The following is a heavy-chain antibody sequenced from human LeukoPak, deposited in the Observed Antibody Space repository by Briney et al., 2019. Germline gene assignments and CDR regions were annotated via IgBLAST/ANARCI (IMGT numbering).Heavy chain of an antibody. D-gene: IGHD6-19*01. J-gene: IGHJ6*02. Sequence: SETLSLTCTVSGGSISSYYWSWIRQPPGKGLEWIGYIYYSGSTNYNPSLKSRVTISVDTSKNQFSLKLSSVTAADTAVYYCARVFRVAGTLEPSKDYYGMDVWGQGTTVTVSS. V-gene: IGHV4-59*01. CDR2: IYYSGST. CDR1: GGSISSYY. CDR3: ARVFRVAGTLEPSKDYYGMDV.